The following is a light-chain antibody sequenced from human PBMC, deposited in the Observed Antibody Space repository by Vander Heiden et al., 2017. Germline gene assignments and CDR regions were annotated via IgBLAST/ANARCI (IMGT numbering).Light chain of an antibody. V-gene: IGKV1-39*01. CDR3: QQSYSTPFT. CDR1: QSISSY. CDR2: AAS. J-gene: IGKJ3*01. Sequence: ASVGDRVTITCRASQSISSYLNWYQQKPGKAPKLLIYAASSLQSGVPSRFSGSGSGTDFTLTISSLQPEDFATYYCQQSYSTPFTFGPGTKVDIK.